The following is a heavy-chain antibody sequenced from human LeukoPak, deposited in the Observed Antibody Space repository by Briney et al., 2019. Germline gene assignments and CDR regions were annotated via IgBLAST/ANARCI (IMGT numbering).Heavy chain of an antibody. Sequence: SETLSLTCTVSGGSISSYYWSWNRQPPGKGLEWIGYIYYSGSTNYNPSLKSRVTISVDTSKNQFSLKLSSVTAADTAVYYCARRSIPWYWFDPWGQGTLVTVSS. CDR2: IYYSGST. V-gene: IGHV4-59*01. CDR1: GGSISSYY. D-gene: IGHD2-15*01. CDR3: ARRSIPWYWFDP. J-gene: IGHJ5*02.